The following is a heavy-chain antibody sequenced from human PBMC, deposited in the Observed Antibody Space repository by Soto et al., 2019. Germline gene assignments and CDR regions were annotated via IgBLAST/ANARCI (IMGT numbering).Heavy chain of an antibody. J-gene: IGHJ5*02. CDR3: AKDLGDYVWGSYRSDNWFDP. CDR1: GFTFSSYA. CDR2: ISGSGGST. D-gene: IGHD3-16*02. V-gene: IGHV3-23*01. Sequence: GGSLRLSCAASGFTFSSYAMSWVRQAPWKGLEWVSAISGSGGSTYYADSVKGRFTISRDNSKNTLYLQMNSLRAEDTAVYYCAKDLGDYVWGSYRSDNWFDPWGQGTLVTVSS.